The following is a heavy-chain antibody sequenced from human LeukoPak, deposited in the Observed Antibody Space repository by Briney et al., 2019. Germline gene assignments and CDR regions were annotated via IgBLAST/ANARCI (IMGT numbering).Heavy chain of an antibody. J-gene: IGHJ4*02. CDR3: ARPLIVVVPAAEDY. CDR2: ISSSGSTI. CDR1: GFTLSSFG. V-gene: IGHV3-48*04. D-gene: IGHD2-2*01. Sequence: GGSLRLSCAASGFTLSSFGMHWVRQAPGKGLEWVSYISSSGSTIYYADSVKGRFTISRDNAKNSLYLQMNSLRAEDTAVYYCARPLIVVVPAAEDYWGQGTLVTVSS.